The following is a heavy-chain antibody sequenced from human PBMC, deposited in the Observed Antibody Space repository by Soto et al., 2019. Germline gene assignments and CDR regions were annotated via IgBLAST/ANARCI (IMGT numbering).Heavy chain of an antibody. V-gene: IGHV3-49*03. CDR2: IRSKAYGGTT. CDR3: TRAPNVGRVVRAGFRFDY. CDR1: GFTFGDYA. J-gene: IGHJ4*02. D-gene: IGHD2-15*01. Sequence: GGSLRLSCTASGFTFGDYAMSWFRQAPGKGLEWVGFIRSKAYGGTTEYAASVKGRFTISRDDSKSIAYLQMNSLKTEDTAVYYCTRAPNVGRVVRAGFRFDYWGQGTLVTVSS.